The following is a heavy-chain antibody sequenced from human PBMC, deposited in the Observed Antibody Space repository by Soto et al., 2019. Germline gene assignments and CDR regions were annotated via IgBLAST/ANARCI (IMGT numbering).Heavy chain of an antibody. CDR2: ISYDGSNK. D-gene: IGHD3-10*01. Sequence: GGSLRLSCAASGFTFSSYGMHWVRQAPGKGLEWVAVISYDGSNKYYADSVKGRFTISRDNSKNTLYLQMNSLRAEDTAVYYCAKDPTYYYGSGSPPFDYWGQGTLVTVSS. CDR3: AKDPTYYYGSGSPPFDY. J-gene: IGHJ4*02. CDR1: GFTFSSYG. V-gene: IGHV3-30*18.